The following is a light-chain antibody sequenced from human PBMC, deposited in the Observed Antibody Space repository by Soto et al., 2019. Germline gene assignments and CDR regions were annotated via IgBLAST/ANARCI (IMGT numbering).Light chain of an antibody. CDR3: CSYAGSYTQV. CDR1: SSDVGGYNY. CDR2: DVT. V-gene: IGLV2-11*01. J-gene: IGLJ3*02. Sequence: QSALTQPRSVSGSPGQSVTISCTGTSSDVGGYNYVSWYQQYPGKAPKPMIYDVTKRPSGVPDRFSGSKSGNTASLTISGLQAEYEADYYCCSYAGSYTQVFGGGTKLTVL.